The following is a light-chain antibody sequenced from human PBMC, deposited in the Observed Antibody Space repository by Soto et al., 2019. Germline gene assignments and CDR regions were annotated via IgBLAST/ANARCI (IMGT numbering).Light chain of an antibody. CDR1: QSVSANN. V-gene: IGKV3-20*01. Sequence: ETVLTQSPGTLSLSPGERATLSCRASQSVSANNLAWYQQKAGQAPRLLIYSASSRATGIPDRFSGSGSGTDFTLTISRLEPVDLAVYYCQQYGSSPRTFGRGTKVDIK. CDR2: SAS. J-gene: IGKJ1*01. CDR3: QQYGSSPRT.